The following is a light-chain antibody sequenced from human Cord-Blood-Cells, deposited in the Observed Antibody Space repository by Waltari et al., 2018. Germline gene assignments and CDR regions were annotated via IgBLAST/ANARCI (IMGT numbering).Light chain of an antibody. CDR1: SRDVGGYTY. V-gene: IGLV2-11*01. CDR2: DVS. CDR3: CSYAGSVV. J-gene: IGLJ2*01. Sequence: QSALPQPRSVSGSPGQSVTISCTGTSRDVGGYTYVSWYQQHPGKAPKLTIYDVSKRPSGVPDRFSGSKSGNTASLTISGLQAEDEADYYCCSYAGSVVFGGGTKLTVL.